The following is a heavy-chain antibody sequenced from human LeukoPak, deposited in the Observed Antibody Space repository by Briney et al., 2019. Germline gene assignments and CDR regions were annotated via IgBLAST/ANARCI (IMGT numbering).Heavy chain of an antibody. D-gene: IGHD2/OR15-2a*01. CDR1: GGTFSSYA. CDR2: IIPILGIA. Sequence: SSVKVSCKASGGTFSSYAISWVRQAPGQGLEWMGRIIPILGIANYTQKFQGRVTITADKSTSTAYMELSSLRSEDTAVYYCARGPLPMTNWFDPWGQGTLVTVSS. V-gene: IGHV1-69*04. J-gene: IGHJ5*02. CDR3: ARGPLPMTNWFDP.